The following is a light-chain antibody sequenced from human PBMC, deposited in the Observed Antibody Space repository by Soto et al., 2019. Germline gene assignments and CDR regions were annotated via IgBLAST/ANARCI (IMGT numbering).Light chain of an antibody. CDR2: DVS. J-gene: IGLJ1*01. Sequence: SXXVGGYIYVSWCQQHPGKAPKLKIYDVSNRPSGVSNRFSGSKSGNTASLTISVLQAEDEADYYCSSYTSSSTLVFGTGTKVT. V-gene: IGLV2-14*04. CDR1: SXXVGGYIY. CDR3: SSYTSSSTLV.